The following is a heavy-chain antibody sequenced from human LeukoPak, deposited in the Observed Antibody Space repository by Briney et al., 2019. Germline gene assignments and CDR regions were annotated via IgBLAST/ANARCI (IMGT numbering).Heavy chain of an antibody. J-gene: IGHJ5*02. Sequence: ASVKVSCKVSGYTLTELSMHWVRQAPGKGLEWMGGFDPEDGETIYAQKFQGRVTMTTDTSTSTAYMELRSLRSDDTAVYYCARDGVVVPAATDGFDPWGQGTLVTVSS. CDR3: ARDGVVVPAATDGFDP. V-gene: IGHV1-24*01. CDR1: GYTLTELS. D-gene: IGHD2-2*01. CDR2: FDPEDGET.